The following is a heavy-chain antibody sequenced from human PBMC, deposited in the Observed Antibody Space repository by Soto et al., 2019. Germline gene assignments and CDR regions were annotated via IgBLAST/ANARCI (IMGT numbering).Heavy chain of an antibody. CDR1: GGTFSSYA. J-gene: IGHJ5*02. CDR2: IIPIFGTA. Sequence: GASVKVSCKASGGTFSSYAISWVRQAPGQGLEWMGGIIPIFGTANYAQKFQGRVTITADESTSTAYMELSSLRSEDTAVYYCTRVGLYYDILTGYSQNWFDPWGQGTRVTVSS. CDR3: TRVGLYYDILTGYSQNWFDP. D-gene: IGHD3-9*01. V-gene: IGHV1-69*13.